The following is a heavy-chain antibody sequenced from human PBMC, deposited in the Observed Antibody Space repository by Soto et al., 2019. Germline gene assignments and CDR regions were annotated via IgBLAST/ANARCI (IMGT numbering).Heavy chain of an antibody. V-gene: IGHV3-23*01. CDR2: IFAGGTT. Sequence: PXVCLQLSCEASGFTFSSYGMTWVRQAPGKGLEWVSTIFAGGTTLYADSVKGRFTISRDNSQNTLYLQMTRLKADDTAVYYCAKDGSYYDFDYWGQGTQVTVSS. J-gene: IGHJ4*02. D-gene: IGHD3-10*01. CDR1: GFTFSSYG. CDR3: AKDGSYYDFDY.